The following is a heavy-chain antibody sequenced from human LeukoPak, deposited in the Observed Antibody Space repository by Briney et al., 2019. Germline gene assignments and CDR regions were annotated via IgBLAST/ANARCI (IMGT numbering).Heavy chain of an antibody. CDR2: IWYDGSNK. V-gene: IGHV3-33*01. J-gene: IGHJ4*02. Sequence: GGSLRLSCAASGFTFSSYGMHRVRQAPGKGLEWVAVIWYDGSNKYYADSVKGRFTISRDNSKNTLYLQMNSLRAEDTAVYSCATSSAALPGYWGQGTLVTVSS. CDR1: GFTFSSYG. CDR3: ATSSAALPGY. D-gene: IGHD2-2*01.